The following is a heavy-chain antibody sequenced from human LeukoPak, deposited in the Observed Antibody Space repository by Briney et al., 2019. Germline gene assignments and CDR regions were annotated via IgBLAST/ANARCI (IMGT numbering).Heavy chain of an antibody. CDR3: ARGAVGAAADFDY. V-gene: IGHV1-2*02. D-gene: IGHD6-13*01. Sequence: GASVKVSCKASGYTFTGYYMHWVRQAPGQGLEWMGWINPNSGGTKYAHKFQGRVTMTRDTSISTAYMELSRLRSDDTAVYYCARGAVGAAADFDYWGQGTLVTVSS. CDR2: INPNSGGT. J-gene: IGHJ4*02. CDR1: GYTFTGYY.